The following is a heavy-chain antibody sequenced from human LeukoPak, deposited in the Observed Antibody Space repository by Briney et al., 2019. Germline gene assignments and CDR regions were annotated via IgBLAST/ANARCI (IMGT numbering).Heavy chain of an antibody. J-gene: IGHJ4*02. CDR3: AKKACGSSSCPNDS. Sequence: PGGSLRLSCIASGFSFGTYAMSWVRQAPGKGLEWVSVITAGGDITYYADSVRGRFTISRANSKNTLYLQMKSLTAEDTAVYYCAKKACGSSSCPNDSWGQGTLVTVSS. CDR1: GFSFGTYA. CDR2: ITAGGDIT. D-gene: IGHD6-19*01. V-gene: IGHV3-23*01.